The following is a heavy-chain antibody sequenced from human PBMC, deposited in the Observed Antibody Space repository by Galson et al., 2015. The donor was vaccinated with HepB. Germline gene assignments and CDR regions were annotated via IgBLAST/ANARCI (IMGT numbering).Heavy chain of an antibody. V-gene: IGHV1-24*01. J-gene: IGHJ4*02. CDR2: FDPEDGET. Sequence: SVKVSCKVSGYTLTELSMHWVRQAPGKGLEWMGGFDPEDGETIYAQKFQGRVTMTEDTSTDTAYMELSSLRSEDTAVYYCATTFLVRGGSFDYWGQGTLVTVSS. CDR3: ATTFLVRGGSFDY. CDR1: GYTLTELS. D-gene: IGHD6-6*01.